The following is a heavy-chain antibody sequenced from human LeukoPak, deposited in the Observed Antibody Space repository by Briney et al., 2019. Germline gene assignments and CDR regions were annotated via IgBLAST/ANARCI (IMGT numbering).Heavy chain of an antibody. D-gene: IGHD3-10*01. CDR2: IGPGGDNK. V-gene: IGHV3-23*01. CDR1: GFTFSNYG. J-gene: IGHJ3*02. CDR3: AQDISWFAFDI. Sequence: PGGSLRLSCAASGFTFSNYGMHWVRQAPGKGLQWVSGIGPGGDNKYYADSLEGRFTISRDNSKNTVYLQMNSLRAEDTALYYCAQDISWFAFDIWGQGTMVTVSS.